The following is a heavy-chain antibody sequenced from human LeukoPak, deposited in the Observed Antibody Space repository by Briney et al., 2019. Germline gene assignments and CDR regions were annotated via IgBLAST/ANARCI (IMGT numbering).Heavy chain of an antibody. CDR3: ARDGPYYGSGRGSAFDI. CDR2: ISAYNGNT. V-gene: IGHV1-18*01. Sequence: ASVKVSCKASGYTFTNYGISWVRQAPGQGVEWTGWISAYNGNTNYAQKLQGRVTMTTDTSTTTAYMELRSLRSDDTAVYYCARDGPYYGSGRGSAFDIWGQGTMVTVSS. D-gene: IGHD3-10*01. CDR1: GYTFTNYG. J-gene: IGHJ3*02.